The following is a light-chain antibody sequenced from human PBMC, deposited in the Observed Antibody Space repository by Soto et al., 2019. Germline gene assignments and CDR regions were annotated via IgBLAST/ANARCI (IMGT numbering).Light chain of an antibody. CDR3: CSYAGSYNVV. J-gene: IGLJ2*01. V-gene: IGLV2-11*01. CDR2: DVS. CDR1: SSDVGGYNY. Sequence: QSALTQPRSVSGSPGQSVTISCTGTSSDVGGYNYVSWYQQHPGKAPKLIIYDVSERPSGVPDRFSASKSGNTASLTISGLQADDEADYYCCSYAGSYNVVFGGGTQLTVL.